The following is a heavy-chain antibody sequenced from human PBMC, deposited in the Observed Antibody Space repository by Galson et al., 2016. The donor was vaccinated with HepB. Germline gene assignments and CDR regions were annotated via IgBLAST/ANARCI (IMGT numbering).Heavy chain of an antibody. CDR3: ARVGSGWSVDS. CDR2: SGST. Sequence: ETLSLTCTVSGGSIISYFWSWIRQTPGRGLEWIGDSGSTNYNPPLKSRVLISVDSSKNQFSLKLSSVTAADTAVYFCARVGSGWSVDSWGQGMLVTVSS. J-gene: IGHJ4*02. D-gene: IGHD6-19*01. CDR1: GGSIISYF. V-gene: IGHV4-59*01.